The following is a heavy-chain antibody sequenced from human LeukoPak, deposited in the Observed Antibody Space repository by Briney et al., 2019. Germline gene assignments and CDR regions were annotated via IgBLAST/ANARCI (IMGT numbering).Heavy chain of an antibody. V-gene: IGHV3-21*01. CDR3: ARYAAAGPSYFDY. J-gene: IGHJ4*02. CDR1: GFTFSSYA. D-gene: IGHD6-13*01. Sequence: KTGGSLRLSCAASGFTFSSYAMSWVRQAPGKGLEWVSSISSSSSYIYYADSVKGRFTISRDNAKNSLYLQMNSLRAEDTAVYYCARYAAAGPSYFDYWDQGTLVTVSS. CDR2: ISSSSSYI.